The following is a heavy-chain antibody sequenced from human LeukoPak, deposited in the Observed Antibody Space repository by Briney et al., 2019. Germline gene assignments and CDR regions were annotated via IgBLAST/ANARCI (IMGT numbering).Heavy chain of an antibody. Sequence: ASVKVSCKASGYTFTGYYMHWVRQAPGQGLEWMGWLSPSSGDTNYAQKFQGRVTMTRDTSISTAYMELSKLRSDDTAVYYCARARAAAATGWFDPWGQGTLVAVSS. CDR3: ARARAAAATGWFDP. D-gene: IGHD6-13*01. V-gene: IGHV1-2*02. CDR1: GYTFTGYY. J-gene: IGHJ5*02. CDR2: LSPSSGDT.